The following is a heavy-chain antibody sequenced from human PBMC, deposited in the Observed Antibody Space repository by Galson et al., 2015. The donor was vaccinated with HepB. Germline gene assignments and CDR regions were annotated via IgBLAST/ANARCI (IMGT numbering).Heavy chain of an antibody. CDR3: ARAKEGRGYFDY. V-gene: IGHV4-59*12. D-gene: IGHD3-10*01. J-gene: IGHJ4*02. Sequence: SETLSLTCSVSGGSTSGYYWSWIRQPPGKGLEWVGYVYYSGTTSYNPSLESRVTISVDKSKNLFSLKLTFVTAADTAVYYCARAKEGRGYFDYWGQGTLVTVSS. CDR1: GGSTSGYY. CDR2: VYYSGTT.